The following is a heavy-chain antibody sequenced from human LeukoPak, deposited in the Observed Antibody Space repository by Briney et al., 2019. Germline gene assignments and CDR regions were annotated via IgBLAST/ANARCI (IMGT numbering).Heavy chain of an antibody. Sequence: GGSLRLSCAASGFTFSSYGMHWVRQAPGKGLEWVAFIRYDGSNKYYADSVKGRFTISRDNSKNTLYLQMNSLRAEDTAVYYCAKEYTTFLIDYSNSFDYWGQGTLVTVSS. D-gene: IGHD4-11*01. CDR3: AKEYTTFLIDYSNSFDY. V-gene: IGHV3-30*02. J-gene: IGHJ4*02. CDR1: GFTFSSYG. CDR2: IRYDGSNK.